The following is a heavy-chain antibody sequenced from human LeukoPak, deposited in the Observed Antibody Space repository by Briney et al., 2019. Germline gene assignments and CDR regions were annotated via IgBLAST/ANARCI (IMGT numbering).Heavy chain of an antibody. CDR2: IWYDGSNK. CDR1: GFTFSSYG. D-gene: IGHD3-10*01. CDR3: ARDSLGSGSYYSWFDP. V-gene: IGHV3-33*01. Sequence: GGSLRLSYAASGFTFSSYGMHWVRQAPGKGLEWVAVIWYDGSNKYYAVSVTGRFTISRDNSKNTLYLQMNSLRAEDTAVYYCARDSLGSGSYYSWFDPWGQGTLVTVSS. J-gene: IGHJ5*02.